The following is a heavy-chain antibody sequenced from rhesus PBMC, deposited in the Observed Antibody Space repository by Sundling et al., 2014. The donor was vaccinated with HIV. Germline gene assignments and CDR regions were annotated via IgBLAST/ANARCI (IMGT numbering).Heavy chain of an antibody. CDR3: AKDQEEYSYYYGLDS. D-gene: IGHD4-23*01. CDR2: INTDGGTT. Sequence: EVQLVESGGGLAKPGGSLRLSCAASGFTFSHYYMYWVRQAPGKGLEWVSAINTDGGTTYYADSVKGRFTISRDNSKNTLSLQMNSLRGEDTAVYYCAKDQEEYSYYYGLDSWGQGVVVTVSS. J-gene: IGHJ6*01. V-gene: IGHV3S42*01. CDR1: GFTFSHYY.